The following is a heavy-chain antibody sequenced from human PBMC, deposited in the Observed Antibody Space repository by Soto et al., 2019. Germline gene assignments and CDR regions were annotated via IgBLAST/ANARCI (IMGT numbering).Heavy chain of an antibody. V-gene: IGHV3-23*01. CDR2: INSAGTT. CDR1: GFTFSTYA. Sequence: EVQLLESGGGLVQPGGSLRLSCAASGFTFSTYATTWVRQAPGKGLEWVSAINSAGTTYYADSVKGRFTISRDNAENTLYLQMNGLRAEDTAVYYCAKDWYEDYWGQGTLVTVSS. CDR3: AKDWYEDY. J-gene: IGHJ4*02. D-gene: IGHD6-13*01.